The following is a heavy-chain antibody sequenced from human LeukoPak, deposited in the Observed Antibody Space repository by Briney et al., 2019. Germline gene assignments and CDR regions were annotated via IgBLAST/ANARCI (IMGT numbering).Heavy chain of an antibody. CDR1: GFTFSSYA. CDR3: AKDSAGQQLVRDFDY. J-gene: IGHJ4*02. D-gene: IGHD6-13*01. CDR2: MSASGGST. V-gene: IGHV3-23*01. Sequence: PGGSLRLSCAASGFTFSSYAMSWVRQAPGTGLEWVSSMSASGGSTYYADSVKGRFTVSRDNSKNTLYLQMNSLRAEDTAVYYCAKDSAGQQLVRDFDYWGQGTLVTVSS.